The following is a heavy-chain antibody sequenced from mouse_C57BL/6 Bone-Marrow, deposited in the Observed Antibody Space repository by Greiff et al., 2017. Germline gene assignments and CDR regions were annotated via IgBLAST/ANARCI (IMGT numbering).Heavy chain of an antibody. CDR1: GFTFSDYY. CDR3: ARHRELWAFAY. D-gene: IGHD1-1*02. Sequence: EVKLLESGGGLVQPGGSLKLSCAASGFTFSDYYMYWVRQTPEKRLEWVAYISNGGGSTYYPDTVKGRFTISRDTAKNTLYLQMSRLKTEDTAMYYWARHRELWAFAYWGKGTLVTVSA. V-gene: IGHV5-12*01. CDR2: ISNGGGST. J-gene: IGHJ3*01.